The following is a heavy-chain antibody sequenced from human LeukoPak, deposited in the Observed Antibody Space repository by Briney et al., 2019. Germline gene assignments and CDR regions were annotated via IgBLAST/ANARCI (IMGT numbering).Heavy chain of an antibody. CDR1: GFTFSSYS. CDR2: IYSGGST. Sequence: GGSLRLSCAASGFTFSSYSMNWVRQAPGKGLEWDSVIYSGGSTYYADSVKGRFTISRDNSKNTLYLQMNSLRAEDTAVYYCARDRRTGRRIGYYYYMDVWGKGTTVTVSS. CDR3: ARDRRTGRRIGYYYYMDV. V-gene: IGHV3-66*02. J-gene: IGHJ6*03. D-gene: IGHD1-14*01.